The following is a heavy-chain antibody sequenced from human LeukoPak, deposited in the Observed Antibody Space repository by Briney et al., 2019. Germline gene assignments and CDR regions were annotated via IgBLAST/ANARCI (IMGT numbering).Heavy chain of an antibody. D-gene: IGHD5-24*01. CDR2: ISAYNGNT. V-gene: IGHV1-18*01. CDR3: ARVGIVGMATTYYFDY. Sequence: GASVTVSCTASGYTFTSYGISWVRQAPGQGLEWMGWISAYNGNTNYAQKLQGRVTMTTDTSTSTAYMELRSLRSDDTAVYYCARVGIVGMATTYYFDYWGQGTLVTVSS. J-gene: IGHJ4*02. CDR1: GYTFTSYG.